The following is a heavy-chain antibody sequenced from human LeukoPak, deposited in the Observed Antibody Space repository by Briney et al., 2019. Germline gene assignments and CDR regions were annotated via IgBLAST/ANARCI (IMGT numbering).Heavy chain of an antibody. CDR1: GFTFSSYS. CDR3: ARERYYYDSSGSAVDY. CDR2: ISSSSSYI. V-gene: IGHV3-21*01. D-gene: IGHD3-22*01. Sequence: GGSLRLSCAASGFTFSSYSMNWVRQAPGKGLEWVSSISSSSSYIYYADSVKGRFTISRDNAKNSLYLQMNSLRAGDTAVYYCARERYYYDSSGSAVDYWGQGTLVTVSS. J-gene: IGHJ4*02.